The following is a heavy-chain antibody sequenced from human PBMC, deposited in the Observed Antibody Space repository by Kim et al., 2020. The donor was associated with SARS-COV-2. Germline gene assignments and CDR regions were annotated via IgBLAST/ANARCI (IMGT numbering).Heavy chain of an antibody. CDR3: ASLSGIAAAAPYYSY. D-gene: IGHD6-13*01. J-gene: IGHJ6*01. CDR1: GGSVSSSSYF. CDR2: LYYSGRT. Sequence: SETLSLTCTVSGGSVSSSSYFWGWIRQPPGKGLEWIGTLYYSGRTYFTPSLKSRVSIFVDTSKNQFSLNLSSVTAADTAVYYCASLSGIAAAAPYYSY. V-gene: IGHV4-39*01.